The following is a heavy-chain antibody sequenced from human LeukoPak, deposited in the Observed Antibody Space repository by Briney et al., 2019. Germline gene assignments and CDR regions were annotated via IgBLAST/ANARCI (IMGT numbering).Heavy chain of an antibody. CDR3: ARGSVARYSGHGMAAFDI. Sequence: SETLSLTCTVSGGSISSGGYYWSWIRQHPGKGLEWIGYIYYSGSTYYNPSLKSRVTISVDTSKNQFSLKLSSVTAADTAVYYCARGSVARYSGHGMAAFDIWGQGTMVTVSS. V-gene: IGHV4-31*03. CDR1: GGSISSGGYY. D-gene: IGHD5-12*01. CDR2: IYYSGST. J-gene: IGHJ3*02.